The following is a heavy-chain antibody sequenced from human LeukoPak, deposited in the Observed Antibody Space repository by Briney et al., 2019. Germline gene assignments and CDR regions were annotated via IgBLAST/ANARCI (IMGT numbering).Heavy chain of an antibody. V-gene: IGHV4-59*01. J-gene: IGHJ4*02. Sequence: PSESLSLTCTVSGGSISGYSWSWIRQPPGKGLEWIGYIYNSGSSNYNPSLKSRVTISVDTSKNQFSLNLSSMTAADTALYYCARGSGVWSHFDYWGQGTLVTVSS. CDR3: ARGSGVWSHFDY. CDR1: GGSISGYS. CDR2: IYNSGSS. D-gene: IGHD6-19*01.